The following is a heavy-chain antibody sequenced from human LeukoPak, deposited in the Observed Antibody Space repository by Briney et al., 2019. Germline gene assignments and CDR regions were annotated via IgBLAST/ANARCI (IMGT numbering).Heavy chain of an antibody. J-gene: IGHJ6*02. CDR1: GYTFTSYG. V-gene: IGHV1-18*01. Sequence: ASVKVSCKASGYTFTSYGIGWVRQAPGQGLEWMGWISAYNGNTNYAQKLQGRVTMTTDTSTSTAYMELRSLRSDDTAVYYCARADDFWSGYYPTAYYYYGMDVWGQGTTVTVSS. CDR3: ARADDFWSGYYPTAYYYYGMDV. D-gene: IGHD3-3*01. CDR2: ISAYNGNT.